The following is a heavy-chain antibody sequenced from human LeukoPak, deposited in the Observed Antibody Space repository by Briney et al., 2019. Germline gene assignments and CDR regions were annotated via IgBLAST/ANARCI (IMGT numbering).Heavy chain of an antibody. D-gene: IGHD1-26*01. CDR3: ARGGRARLDY. J-gene: IGHJ4*02. V-gene: IGHV4-34*01. CDR2: INHSGGT. Sequence: SETLSLTCAVYGGSFSGYYWSWIRQPPGKGLEWIGEINHSGGTNYNPSLKSRVTISVDTSKNQFSLKLSSVTAADTAVYYCARGGRARLDYWGQGTLVTVSS. CDR1: GGSFSGYY.